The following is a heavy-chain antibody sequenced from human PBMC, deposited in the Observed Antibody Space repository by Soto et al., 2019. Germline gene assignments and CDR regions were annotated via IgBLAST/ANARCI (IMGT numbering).Heavy chain of an antibody. CDR2: INHSGST. Sequence: SETLSLTCAVYGGSFSGYYWSWIRQPPGKGLEWIGEINHSGSTNYNPSLKSRVTISVDTSRNQFSLKLSSVTAADTAVYYCARGKAVVVAATRHYKIFDYWGQGTLVTVSS. D-gene: IGHD2-15*01. V-gene: IGHV4-34*01. CDR1: GGSFSGYY. CDR3: ARGKAVVVAATRHYKIFDY. J-gene: IGHJ4*02.